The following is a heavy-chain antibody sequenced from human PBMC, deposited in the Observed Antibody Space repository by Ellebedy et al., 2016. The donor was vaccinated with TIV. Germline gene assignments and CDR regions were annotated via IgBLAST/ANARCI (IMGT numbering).Heavy chain of an antibody. V-gene: IGHV3-7*01. J-gene: IGHJ4*02. Sequence: GESLKISCAASGFIFTTYTMNWVRQAPGKGLEWVANKKQDESEINYVDSVKGRFIISRDNAKTSVYLQMNSLRAEETSMCFCTRDNWGPDYWGQGTLVTVSS. CDR1: GFIFTTYT. CDR2: KKQDESEI. D-gene: IGHD3-16*01. CDR3: TRDNWGPDY.